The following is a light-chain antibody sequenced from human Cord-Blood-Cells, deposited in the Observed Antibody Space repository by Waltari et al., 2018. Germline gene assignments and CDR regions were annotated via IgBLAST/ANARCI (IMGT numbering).Light chain of an antibody. CDR1: SSDVGRYNL. CDR2: EGR. CDR3: CSYAGSSTFYV. J-gene: IGLJ1*01. Sequence: QSALTQPASVSGSPGQSITISCTGTSSDVGRYNLVSWYQQHPSKAPKLMFYEGRKRPSGVSNRFSGSKSGNTASLTISGRQAEDEADYYCCSYAGSSTFYVFGTGTKVTVL. V-gene: IGLV2-23*03.